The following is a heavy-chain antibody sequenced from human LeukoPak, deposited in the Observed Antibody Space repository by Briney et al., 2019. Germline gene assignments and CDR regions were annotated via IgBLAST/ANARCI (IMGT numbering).Heavy chain of an antibody. V-gene: IGHV1-69*13. CDR1: GGTFSSYA. CDR3: ARVRMVRGVIGWFDP. CDR2: IIPIFGTA. D-gene: IGHD3-10*01. Sequence: SVKVSCKASGGTFSSYAVSWVRQAPGQGLEWMGGIIPIFGTANYAQKFQGRVTITADESTSTAYMELSSLRSEDTAVYYCARVRMVRGVIGWFDPWGQGALVTVSS. J-gene: IGHJ5*02.